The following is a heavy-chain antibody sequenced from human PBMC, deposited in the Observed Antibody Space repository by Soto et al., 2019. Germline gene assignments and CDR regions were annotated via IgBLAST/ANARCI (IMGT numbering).Heavy chain of an antibody. J-gene: IGHJ5*02. CDR1: GASISGYY. CDR3: VRDGTKTVRDWFDP. D-gene: IGHD1-1*01. CDR2: IYATGTT. V-gene: IGHV4-4*07. Sequence: SETLSLTCTVSGASISGYYWSWIRKSAGKGLEWIGRIYATGTTDYNPSLRSRVMMSVDTSKKQFSLRLRAVTAADTAVYYCVRDGTKTVRDWFDPWGQGISVTVSS.